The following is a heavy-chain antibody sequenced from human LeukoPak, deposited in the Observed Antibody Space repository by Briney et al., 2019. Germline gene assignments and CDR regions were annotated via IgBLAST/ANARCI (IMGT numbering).Heavy chain of an antibody. J-gene: IGHJ6*03. CDR1: GFTFTNAW. V-gene: IGHV3-15*01. CDR2: IKSESDGGTR. CDR3: ARDAPSPYYDFWSGYPYYYYYYMDV. Sequence: PGGSLRLSCAASGFTFTNAWMSWVRQAPGKGLEWVGRIKSESDGGTRDYAAPVKGRFTISRDDSRNTLYLQMNSLRAEDTAVYYCARDAPSPYYDFWSGYPYYYYYYMDVWGKGTTVTVSS. D-gene: IGHD3-3*01.